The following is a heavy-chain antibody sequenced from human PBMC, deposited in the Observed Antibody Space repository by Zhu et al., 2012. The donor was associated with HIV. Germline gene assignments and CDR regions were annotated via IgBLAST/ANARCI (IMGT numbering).Heavy chain of an antibody. J-gene: IGHJ4*02. CDR2: IHNSGST. Sequence: QVQLQESGPGLVKPSETLSLTCTVSGGSISSHYWMWIRQPPGKGLEWIGYIHNSGSTNYDPSLRGRVTISSDTSKNQFSLTLSSVTAADTAVYYCTRDIKGXGYSSFDFWGQGSWSPCPQ. V-gene: IGHV4-59*11. CDR3: TRDIKGXGYSSFDF. CDR1: GGSISSHY. D-gene: IGHD5-24*01.